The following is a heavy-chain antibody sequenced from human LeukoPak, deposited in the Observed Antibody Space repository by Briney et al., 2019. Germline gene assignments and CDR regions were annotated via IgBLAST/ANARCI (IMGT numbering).Heavy chain of an antibody. Sequence: GGSLRLSCAASGFTFSDSAMHWVRQASGKGLEWVGRIRSKTNDYATAYAASVKGRFTISRDNSKDTLYLQMNSLRAEDTAVYYCAREGPYYYGSGIINWFDPWGQGTLVTVSS. CDR2: IRSKTNDYAT. CDR3: AREGPYYYGSGIINWFDP. CDR1: GFTFSDSA. V-gene: IGHV3-73*01. D-gene: IGHD3-10*01. J-gene: IGHJ5*02.